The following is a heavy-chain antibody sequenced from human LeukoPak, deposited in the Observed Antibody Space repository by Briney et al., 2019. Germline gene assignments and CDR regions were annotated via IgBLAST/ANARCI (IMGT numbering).Heavy chain of an antibody. CDR1: GGSISSSSYY. CDR2: IYYSGST. D-gene: IGHD3-16*01. CDR3: ARITALTLSYYYYYMDV. V-gene: IGHV4-39*01. J-gene: IGHJ6*03. Sequence: SETLSLTCTVSGGSISSSSYYWGWIRQPPGKGLEWIGSIYYSGSTYYNPSLKSRVTISVDTSKNQFSLKLSSVTAADTAVYYCARITALTLSYYYYYMDVWGKGTTATVSS.